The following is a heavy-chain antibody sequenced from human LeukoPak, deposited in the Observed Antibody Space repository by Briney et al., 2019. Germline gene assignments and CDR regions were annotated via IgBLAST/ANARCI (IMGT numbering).Heavy chain of an antibody. CDR1: GDSFSSNSAA. CDR3: ARDGTWRLDY. V-gene: IGHV6-1*01. CDR2: TYYRSKWYY. Sequence: SQTLSLTCAISGDSFSSNSAAWNWIRQSPSGCLEWLGRTYYRSKWYYDYALSVKSRSTINPDTSANHCSLQLHSVTPDDTAVYYCARDGTWRLDYWGQGILVTVSS. J-gene: IGHJ4*02. D-gene: IGHD2-15*01.